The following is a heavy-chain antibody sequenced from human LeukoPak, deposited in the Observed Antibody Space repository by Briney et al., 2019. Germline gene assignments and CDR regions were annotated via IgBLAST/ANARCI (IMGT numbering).Heavy chain of an antibody. D-gene: IGHD3-22*01. CDR3: ARELDSSGYWGYFDY. J-gene: IGHJ4*02. CDR1: GFSFSSYW. CDR2: IKQDGREK. V-gene: IGHV3-7*01. Sequence: PGGSLRLSCAASGFSFSSYWMSWVRQAPGKGVEWVANIKQDGREKYYVDSVKGRFTISRDKAKNSMYLQMNRLRAEDTAVYYCARELDSSGYWGYFDYWGQGTLVTVSS.